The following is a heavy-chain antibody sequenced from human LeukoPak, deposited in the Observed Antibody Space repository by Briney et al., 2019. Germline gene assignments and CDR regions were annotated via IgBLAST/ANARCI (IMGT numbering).Heavy chain of an antibody. J-gene: IGHJ5*02. Sequence: PGGSLRLSCAASGFTFSSSAMTWVRQAPGKGLEWVSSLTGGSDNSEHADSVKGRFSISRDNAKNSLYLQMNSLRAEDTAVYYCARGTGYCSGGSCYYASWGQGTLVTVSS. V-gene: IGHV3-23*01. CDR2: LTGGSDNS. CDR1: GFTFSSSA. CDR3: ARGTGYCSGGSCYYAS. D-gene: IGHD2-15*01.